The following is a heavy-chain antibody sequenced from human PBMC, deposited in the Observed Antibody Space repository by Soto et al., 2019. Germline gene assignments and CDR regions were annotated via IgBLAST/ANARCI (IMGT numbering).Heavy chain of an antibody. CDR2: LTPSGGET. V-gene: IGHV3-23*01. Sequence: EAQLLESGGGLVQPGGSLRLSCVASGFTFSTYAMSWVRQAPGKGLEWVSALTPSGGETYYADSVKGRLTISRDNSMNALYLQMTSLRIEDTALYYCAHPRGYGVFDAYDIWGQGTMVTVSS. CDR1: GFTFSTYA. J-gene: IGHJ3*02. D-gene: IGHD4-17*01. CDR3: AHPRGYGVFDAYDI.